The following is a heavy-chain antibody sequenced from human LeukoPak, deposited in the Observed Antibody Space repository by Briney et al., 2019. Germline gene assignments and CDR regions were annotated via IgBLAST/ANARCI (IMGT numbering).Heavy chain of an antibody. D-gene: IGHD5-12*01. J-gene: IGHJ5*02. V-gene: IGHV1-2*02. CDR3: ARGGDSGIKYNWFAP. Sequence: ASVTLSCKGSGYTFTGYYMHWVWQAPAPGMEWMGWINPNRGGRNYDKKFQGRGIMTRDTSIRPAYTALRRLRSGATAVDDCARGGDSGIKYNWFAPWGQGTLVTVSS. CDR1: GYTFTGYY. CDR2: INPNRGGR.